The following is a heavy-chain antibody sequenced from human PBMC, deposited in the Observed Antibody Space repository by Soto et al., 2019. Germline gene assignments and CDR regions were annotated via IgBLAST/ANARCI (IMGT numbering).Heavy chain of an antibody. Sequence: SETLSLTCTVSGGSISSYYWSWIRQPPGKGLEWIGYIYYSGSTNYNPSLKSRVTISVDTSKNQFSLKLSSVTAADTAVYYCARADYGDYYYYGMDVWGQGTTVTVSS. CDR3: ARADYGDYYYYGMDV. J-gene: IGHJ6*02. D-gene: IGHD4-17*01. V-gene: IGHV4-59*01. CDR1: GGSISSYY. CDR2: IYYSGST.